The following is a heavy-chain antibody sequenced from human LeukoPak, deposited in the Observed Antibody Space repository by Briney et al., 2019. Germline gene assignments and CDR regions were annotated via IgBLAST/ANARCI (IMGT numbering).Heavy chain of an antibody. CDR2: IYPGDSDT. J-gene: IGHJ3*02. CDR3: ARHRRSITIFGPPYDAFDI. CDR1: GYSFTSYW. V-gene: IGHV5-51*01. D-gene: IGHD3-3*01. Sequence: GESLKISCKGSGYSFTSYWIGWVRQMPGKGLEWMGIIYPGDSDTRYSPSFQGQVTISADKSISTAYLQWSSLKASDTAMYYCARHRRSITIFGPPYDAFDIWGQRTMVTVSS.